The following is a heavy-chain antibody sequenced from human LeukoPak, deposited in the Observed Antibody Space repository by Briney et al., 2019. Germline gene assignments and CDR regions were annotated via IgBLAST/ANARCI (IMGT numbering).Heavy chain of an antibody. CDR2: INTSGST. CDR3: ARYIVATIGDYFDY. CDR1: GGSISSYY. J-gene: IGHJ4*02. Sequence: SETLSLTCTVSGGSISSYYWSWIRQPAGKGLEWIGRINTSGSTNYNPSLRSRVTMSVDTSKNQFSLKLSSVTAADTAVYYCARYIVATIGDYFDYWGQGTLVTVSS. D-gene: IGHD5-12*01. V-gene: IGHV4-4*07.